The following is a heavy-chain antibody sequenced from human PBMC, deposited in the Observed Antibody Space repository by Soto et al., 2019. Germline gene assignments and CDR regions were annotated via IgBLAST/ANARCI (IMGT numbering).Heavy chain of an antibody. V-gene: IGHV3-30*18. CDR2: ISHDGSNE. D-gene: IGHD4-17*01. CDR3: AKDLRNFYYYGMDV. Sequence: LRLSCVASGFTFSAYGMHWVRQAPGKGLEWVAVISHDGSNEYYADSVMGRCTISRDNSRNTLNLQLNSLSSDDTAVYYCAKDLRNFYYYGMDVWGRGTTVTVSS. J-gene: IGHJ6*02. CDR1: GFTFSAYG.